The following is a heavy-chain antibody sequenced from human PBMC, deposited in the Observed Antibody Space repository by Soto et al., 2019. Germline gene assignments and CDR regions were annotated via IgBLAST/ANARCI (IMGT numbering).Heavy chain of an antibody. D-gene: IGHD2-2*01. J-gene: IGHJ6*02. CDR1: GGTFNSHT. V-gene: IGHV1-69*12. CDR2: IMPMFGVT. CDR3: AGEGVTSSMSLPWMGYHYYGLDV. Sequence: QVQLVQSGAEVKKPGSSVKVSCRASGGTFNSHTISRVRQAPGQGLEWMGGIMPMFGVTNYARKFQGRLTMTANESTTTAYMEVSSLTSDDTAVYYCAGEGVTSSMSLPWMGYHYYGLDVWGQGTTVIVSS.